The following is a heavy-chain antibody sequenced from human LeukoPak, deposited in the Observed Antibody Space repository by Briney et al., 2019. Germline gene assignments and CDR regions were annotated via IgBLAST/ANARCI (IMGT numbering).Heavy chain of an antibody. V-gene: IGHV3-33*01. CDR3: ATDVGHYSLDS. CDR2: IWYDGSKK. Sequence: LAGGSLRLSCEASEFTFSNYGMHWVRQAPGKGLEWVAVIWYDGSKKDYADSVKGRFTISRDNYKKTLYLQMNSLGVDDTAVYYCATDVGHYSLDSWGQGALVTVSS. J-gene: IGHJ4*02. CDR1: EFTFSNYG. D-gene: IGHD1-26*01.